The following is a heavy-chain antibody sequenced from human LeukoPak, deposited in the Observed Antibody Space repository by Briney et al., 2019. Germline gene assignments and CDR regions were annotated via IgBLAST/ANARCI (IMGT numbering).Heavy chain of an antibody. Sequence: ASVKVSCKASGYTFTGYYMHWVRQAPGQGLEWMGWINPNSGGTNYAQKFQGRVTMTRDTSISTAYMELSRLRSDDTAVYYRARGALTIFGVVIIDRPYYYYMDVWGKGTTVTVSS. CDR1: GYTFTGYY. V-gene: IGHV1-2*02. D-gene: IGHD3-3*01. CDR3: ARGALTIFGVVIIDRPYYYYMDV. J-gene: IGHJ6*03. CDR2: INPNSGGT.